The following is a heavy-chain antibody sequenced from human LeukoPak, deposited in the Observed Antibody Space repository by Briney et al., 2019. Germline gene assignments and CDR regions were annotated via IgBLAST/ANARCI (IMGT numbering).Heavy chain of an antibody. CDR2: IYYSGST. Sequence: SETLSLTCTVSGGSISSSSYYWGWIRQPPGKGLEWIGSIYYSGSTNYNPSLKSRVTISVDTSKNQFSLKLSSVTAADTAVYYCARPRYSGSYSGVYNWFDPWGQGTLVTVSS. D-gene: IGHD1-26*01. CDR3: ARPRYSGSYSGVYNWFDP. V-gene: IGHV4-39*07. CDR1: GGSISSSSYY. J-gene: IGHJ5*02.